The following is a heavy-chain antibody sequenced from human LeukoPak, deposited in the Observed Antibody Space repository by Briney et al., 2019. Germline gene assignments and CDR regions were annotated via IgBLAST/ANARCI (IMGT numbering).Heavy chain of an antibody. CDR3: ARRYYGSGTYYFDY. CDR1: GYTFFTYW. CDR2: IYPDDSDI. Sequence: GESLKISCKGSGYTFFTYWIGWVRQMPGKGLEWMGVIYPDDSDIRYSPSFQGQVSISADKSISAAHLQWSSLKASDSAMYYCARRYYGSGTYYFDYWGQGTLVTVSS. J-gene: IGHJ4*02. D-gene: IGHD3-10*01. V-gene: IGHV5-51*01.